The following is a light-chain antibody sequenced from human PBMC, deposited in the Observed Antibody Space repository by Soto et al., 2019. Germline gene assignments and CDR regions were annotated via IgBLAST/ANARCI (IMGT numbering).Light chain of an antibody. CDR3: QQYNNWPPIT. CDR1: QSVSSN. J-gene: IGKJ5*01. Sequence: ETVMTHSPATLSVSPGERATLSCRASQSVSSNLAWYKQKPGQAPRLLIYGASTRATGIPARFRGSGSGTEFTLTISSLQSEDFAVYYCQQYNNWPPITFGQGTRLEIK. CDR2: GAS. V-gene: IGKV3-15*01.